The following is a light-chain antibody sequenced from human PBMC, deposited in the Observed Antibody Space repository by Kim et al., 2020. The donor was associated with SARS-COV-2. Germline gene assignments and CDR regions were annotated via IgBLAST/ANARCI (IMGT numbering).Light chain of an antibody. Sequence: RAGICCGWSQGLVYRDGKVDGKWLHQGPGQSPRRGIERVSNREWGGRDGGSGSGSGTDVTLEISRVEAEDVGVYYCRRGTHGAFTFGAGTKVDIK. CDR1: QGLVYRDGKVD. CDR2: RVS. CDR3: RRGTHGAFT. J-gene: IGKJ3*01. V-gene: IGKV2-30*01.